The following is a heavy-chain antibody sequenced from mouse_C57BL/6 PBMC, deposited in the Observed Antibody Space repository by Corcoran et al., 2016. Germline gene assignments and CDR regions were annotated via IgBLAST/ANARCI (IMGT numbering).Heavy chain of an antibody. CDR3: ANDYDRFAY. Sequence: QIQLVQSGPELKKTGETVKISCKASGYTFTTYGMSWVKQAPGKGLKWVGWINTYSGVPTYADDFKGRFAFSLETSASTAYLQINNLKKEDTARDFCANDYDRFAYWGQGTLVTVSA. J-gene: IGHJ3*01. CDR2: INTYSGVP. CDR1: GYTFTTYG. D-gene: IGHD2-4*01. V-gene: IGHV9-3*01.